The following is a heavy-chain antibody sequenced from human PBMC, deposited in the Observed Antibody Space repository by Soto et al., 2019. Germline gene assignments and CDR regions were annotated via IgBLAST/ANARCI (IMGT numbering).Heavy chain of an antibody. Sequence: QVQLQQWGAGLLKPSETLSLTCAVYGGSFSGYYWSWIRQPPGKGLEWIGEINHSGSTNYNPSLKIRVTFAVHPSKNHFSLQLGSVTAADTAVYSCARDLSSRFDYWGQGTLVTVSS. CDR2: INHSGST. CDR3: ARDLSSRFDY. CDR1: GGSFSGYY. J-gene: IGHJ4*02. V-gene: IGHV4-34*01.